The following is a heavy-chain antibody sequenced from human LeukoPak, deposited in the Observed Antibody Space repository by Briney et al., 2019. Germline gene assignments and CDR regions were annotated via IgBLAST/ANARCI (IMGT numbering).Heavy chain of an antibody. V-gene: IGHV1-2*02. D-gene: IGHD3-3*01. Sequence: GASVKVSCKASGYTFTSYYMHWVRQAPGQGLEWMGWINPNSGGTNYAQKFQGRVTMTRDTSISTAYMELSRLRSDDTAVYYCARAIPPYYDFWSGYYSMDVWGKGTTVTVSS. CDR1: GYTFTSYY. CDR2: INPNSGGT. CDR3: ARAIPPYYDFWSGYYSMDV. J-gene: IGHJ6*03.